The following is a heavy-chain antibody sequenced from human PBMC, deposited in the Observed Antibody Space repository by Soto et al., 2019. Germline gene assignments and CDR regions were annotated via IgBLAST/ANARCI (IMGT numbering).Heavy chain of an antibody. CDR2: VMPILGVP. CDR1: GGTFSSYT. V-gene: IGHV1-69*02. CDR3: ARFRGSYGMDV. Sequence: QVQLVQSGAEVKKPGSSVKVSCKASGGTFSSYTISWVLQAPGQGLEWMGRVMPILGVPNYAQKFQGRVTITADKSTSQAYMELSSLRSEDTAVYYCARFRGSYGMDVWGQGTTVTVSS. D-gene: IGHD3-10*01. J-gene: IGHJ6*02.